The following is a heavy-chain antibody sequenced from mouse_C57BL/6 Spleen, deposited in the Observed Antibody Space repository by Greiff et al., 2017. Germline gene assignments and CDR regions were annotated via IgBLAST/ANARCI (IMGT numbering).Heavy chain of an antibody. Sequence: EVKLVESGGGLVQPGGSLSLSCAASGFTFTDYYMSWVRQPPGKALEWLGFIRNKANGYTTEYSASVKGRFTISRDNSQSILYLQMNALRAEDSATCYCERYSDYAMDYWGQGTSVTVSS. CDR1: GFTFTDYY. CDR2: IRNKANGYTT. V-gene: IGHV7-3*01. CDR3: ERYSDYAMDY. J-gene: IGHJ4*01.